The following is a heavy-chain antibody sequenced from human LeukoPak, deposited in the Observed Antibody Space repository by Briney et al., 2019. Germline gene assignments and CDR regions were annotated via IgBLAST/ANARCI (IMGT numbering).Heavy chain of an antibody. Sequence: PSETLSLTCSVSGDSISNSGWSWGWIRQLPGKGLEWIGTMPFDEKVSDNEIPSYNPSLKSRVTISVDTSKNQFSLRLASVTAADSAVYYCAPYSSVQGWFDPWGQGTLVTVSS. CDR3: APYSSVQGWFDP. V-gene: IGHV4-39*01. CDR2: MPFDEKVSDNEIP. CDR1: GDSISNSGWS. J-gene: IGHJ5*02. D-gene: IGHD3-22*01.